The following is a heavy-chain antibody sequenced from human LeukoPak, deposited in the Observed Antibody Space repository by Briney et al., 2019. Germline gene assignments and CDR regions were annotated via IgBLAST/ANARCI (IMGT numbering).Heavy chain of an antibody. CDR2: IIPILGIA. J-gene: IGHJ4*02. CDR3: ASIKGSGYAGDY. D-gene: IGHD5-12*01. CDR1: GGTFSSYT. Sequence: SVKVSCKASGGTFSSYTISWVRQAPGQGLEWMGRIIPILGIANYAQKFQGRVTITADKSTSTAYMELSSLRSEDTAVYYCASIKGSGYAGDYWGQGTLVTVSS. V-gene: IGHV1-69*02.